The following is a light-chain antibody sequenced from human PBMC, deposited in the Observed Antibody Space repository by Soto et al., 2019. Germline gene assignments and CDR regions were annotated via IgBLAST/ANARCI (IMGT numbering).Light chain of an antibody. CDR3: QQRSNWPPIT. Sequence: DIVLTQSPDTLSLSPGERAALSCRASQSVRDSFLAWYQQKPGQSPRLLIYAATSRATGIPERFSGSGSETDFTLTIYRLEPEDFAVYYCQQRSNWPPITFGQGTRLEIK. CDR1: QSVRDSF. CDR2: AAT. V-gene: IGKV3D-20*02. J-gene: IGKJ5*01.